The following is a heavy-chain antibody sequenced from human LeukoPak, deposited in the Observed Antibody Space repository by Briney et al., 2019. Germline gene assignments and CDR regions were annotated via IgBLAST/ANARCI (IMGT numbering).Heavy chain of an antibody. J-gene: IGHJ3*02. V-gene: IGHV3-11*06. CDR3: ARRRGAEDAFDI. Sequence: GGSLRLSCAASGFTFSEYYMSWIRQAPGKGLEWVSYISSSTTYTKYADSVKGRFTISRDNAKNSLYLQMNSLRAEDTAVYYCARRRGAEDAFDIWGQGTMVTVSS. D-gene: IGHD3-16*01. CDR2: ISSSTTYT. CDR1: GFTFSEYY.